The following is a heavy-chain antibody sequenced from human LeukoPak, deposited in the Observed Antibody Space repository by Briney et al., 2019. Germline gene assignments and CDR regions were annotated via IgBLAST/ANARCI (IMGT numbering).Heavy chain of an antibody. Sequence: GSLRLSCAASGFSFSDNSMTWVRQAPGKGLEWVSSISPRSSYIFYSDSLKGRFTISRDNAKNSLYLQMNSLRVEDTAVYYCVRHRTASDYWGLGALVTVSS. CDR2: ISPRSSYI. CDR1: GFSFSDNS. V-gene: IGHV3-21*01. D-gene: IGHD3-16*02. J-gene: IGHJ4*02. CDR3: VRHRTASDY.